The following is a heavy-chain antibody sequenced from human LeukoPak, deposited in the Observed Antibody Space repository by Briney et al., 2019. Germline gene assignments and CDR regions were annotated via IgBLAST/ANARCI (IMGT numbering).Heavy chain of an antibody. J-gene: IGHJ4*02. D-gene: IGHD4-11*01. CDR1: GGSFSGYY. CDR3: ARGLVTLF. V-gene: IGHV4-34*01. CDR2: INHRGST. Sequence: SETLSLTCAVYGGSFSGYYWSWIRQPPGKGLEWIGEINHRGSTNYNPSLKSRVTISVDTSKNQFSLKLSSVTAADTAVYYCARGLVTLFWGQGTLVTVSS.